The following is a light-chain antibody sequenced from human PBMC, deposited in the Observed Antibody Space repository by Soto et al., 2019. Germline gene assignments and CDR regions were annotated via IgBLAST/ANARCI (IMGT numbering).Light chain of an antibody. CDR1: QSVSSY. Sequence: EIVLTQSPATLSLSPGERATLSCRASQSVSSYLAWYQQKPGQAPRLLIYDASNRATGIPARFSGSGSGTDCTLTISSLAPEDFAVYYCQQRSNWPCTFGQGTKLEIK. CDR2: DAS. V-gene: IGKV3-11*01. CDR3: QQRSNWPCT. J-gene: IGKJ2*02.